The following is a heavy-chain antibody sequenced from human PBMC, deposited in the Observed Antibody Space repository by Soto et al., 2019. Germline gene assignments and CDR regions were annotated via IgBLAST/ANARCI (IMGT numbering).Heavy chain of an antibody. CDR2: ISTNNGNT. Sequence: QVQLLQSGAEVKKPGASVKVSCKASGYTFTNYVISWVRQAPGQGLEWMGSISTNNGNTDYAQKLQGRVTMTTDTSTSTAYMELRSLRSDDTAVYYCARLWVGTTSSRAARNNWFDPWGQGTLVTVSS. D-gene: IGHD1-1*01. J-gene: IGHJ5*02. CDR1: GYTFTNYV. CDR3: ARLWVGTTSSRAARNNWFDP. V-gene: IGHV1-18*04.